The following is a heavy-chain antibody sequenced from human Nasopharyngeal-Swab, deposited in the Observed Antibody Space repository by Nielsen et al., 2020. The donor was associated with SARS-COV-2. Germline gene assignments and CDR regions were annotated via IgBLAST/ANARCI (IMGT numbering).Heavy chain of an antibody. V-gene: IGHV3-30*18. J-gene: IGHJ4*02. CDR2: ISYDGSNN. D-gene: IGHD2/OR15-2a*01. CDR1: GFTFNNYG. CDR3: AKDLRGPYFF. Sequence: GESLKISCEASGFTFNNYGMHWVRQAAVKGLEWVAVISYDGSNNYYADSVKGRFTISRDNSKNTLSLQMNSLRAEDTAVYYCAKDLRGPYFFWGQGTLVTVSS.